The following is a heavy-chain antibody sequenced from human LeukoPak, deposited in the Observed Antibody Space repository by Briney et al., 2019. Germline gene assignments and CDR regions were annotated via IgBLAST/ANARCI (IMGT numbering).Heavy chain of an antibody. J-gene: IGHJ4*02. CDR3: ARPGYTSGWIRGDFGH. V-gene: IGHV1-2*02. CDR2: INPSSGGT. Sequence: ASVKVSCKASGYTFTGYYIHWVRQAPGQGLEWMGWINPSSGGTSYARRFQGRVTMTRDTSISTAYMELSSLRSDDTAVYYCARPGYTSGWIRGDFGHWGLGTLVTVSS. CDR1: GYTFTGYY. D-gene: IGHD6-25*01.